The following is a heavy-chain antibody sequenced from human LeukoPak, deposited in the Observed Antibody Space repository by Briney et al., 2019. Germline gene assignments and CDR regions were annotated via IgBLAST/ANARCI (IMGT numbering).Heavy chain of an antibody. D-gene: IGHD6-13*01. V-gene: IGHV1-3*01. CDR1: GYTFSSYA. CDR2: INAGNRNT. CDR3: ARDLSGTVDY. Sequence: RASVKVSCKASGYTFSSYAMQWVRQAPGQRLEWMGWINAGNRNTKYSQKFQGRVTITRDTSASTAYMELSSLRSEDTAVYYCARDLSGTVDYWGQGTLVTVSS. J-gene: IGHJ4*02.